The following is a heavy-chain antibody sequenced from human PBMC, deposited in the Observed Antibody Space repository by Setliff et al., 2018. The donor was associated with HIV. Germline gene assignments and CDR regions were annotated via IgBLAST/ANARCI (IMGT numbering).Heavy chain of an antibody. CDR1: GDSLSDYY. Sequence: SETLSLTCTVSGDSLSDYYWSWIRQSPGKGLEWIGYIYYSGSSSYKPSLKSRVTMSIDTPRNEFSLRLTAVTAADTAVYYCARGAFDTSDYYSNSYYFYIDVWGKGTTVTVSS. V-gene: IGHV4-59*01. D-gene: IGHD3-22*01. CDR3: ARGAFDTSDYYSNSYYFYIDV. CDR2: IYYSGSS. J-gene: IGHJ6*03.